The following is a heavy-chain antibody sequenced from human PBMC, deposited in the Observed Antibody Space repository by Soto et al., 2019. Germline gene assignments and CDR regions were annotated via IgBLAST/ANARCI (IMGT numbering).Heavy chain of an antibody. D-gene: IGHD2-2*01. CDR1: GGSFSGYY. Sequence: SETLSLTCAVYGGSFSGYYWSWIRQPPGKGLEWIGEINHSGGTNYNPSLKSRVTISVDTSKNQFSLNVSSVTAADTAVYYCATYMPNYYYYGTDVWGKGTTVTVSS. CDR3: ATYMPNYYYYGTDV. J-gene: IGHJ6*04. V-gene: IGHV4-34*01. CDR2: INHSGGT.